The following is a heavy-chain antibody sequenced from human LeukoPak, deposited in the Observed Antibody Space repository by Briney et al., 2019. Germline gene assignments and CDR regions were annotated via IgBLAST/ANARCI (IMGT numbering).Heavy chain of an antibody. CDR1: GGSFSGYY. V-gene: IGHV4-34*01. J-gene: IGHJ6*02. CDR2: INHSGST. Sequence: SETLSLTCAVYGGSFSGYYWSWIRQPPGKGLEWIGEINHSGSTNYNPSLKSRVTMSVDTSKNQFSLKLSSVTAADTAVYYCSRGGGVVVLAAIILHYYYGMDVWGQGTTVTVSS. CDR3: SRGGGVVVLAAIILHYYYGMDV. D-gene: IGHD2-2*01.